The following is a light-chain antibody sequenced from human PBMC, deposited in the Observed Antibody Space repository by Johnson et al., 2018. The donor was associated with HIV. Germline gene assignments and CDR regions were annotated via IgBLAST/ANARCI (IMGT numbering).Light chain of an antibody. Sequence: QPVLTQPPSVSAAPGQKVTISCSGSSSNIGNNFVSWYQQLPGTAPKLLIYANNKRPSGIPDRFSGSKSGTSATLGITGLQTVDEADYYCGTWDSSLIALYVFGTGTKVTVL. CDR1: SSNIGNNF. CDR2: ANN. V-gene: IGLV1-51*02. CDR3: GTWDSSLIALYV. J-gene: IGLJ1*01.